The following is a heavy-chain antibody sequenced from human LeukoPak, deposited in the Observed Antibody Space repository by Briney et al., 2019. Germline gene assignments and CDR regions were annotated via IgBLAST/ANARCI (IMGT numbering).Heavy chain of an antibody. CDR2: IYDSWNT. J-gene: IGHJ4*02. CDR1: SGSINNHY. CDR3: ARDQIGYGLDY. Sequence: PSETLSLTCIVSSGSINNHYWSWIRQPPGKGLEWIGYIYDSWNTNYKPSLKSRVTISIDTSTTQFSLNLTSVTAADTAVYYCARDQIGYGLDYWGQGTLVTVSS. D-gene: IGHD5-18*01. V-gene: IGHV4-59*11.